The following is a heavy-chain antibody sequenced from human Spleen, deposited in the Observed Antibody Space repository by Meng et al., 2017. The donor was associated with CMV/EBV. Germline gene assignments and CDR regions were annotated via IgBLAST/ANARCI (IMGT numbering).Heavy chain of an antibody. Sequence: GGSLRLSCAASGFIFHDYVMHWVRQVPGKGLEWVSGISWNGDNVGYADSVKGRFTISRDNSRNSLYLHMNSLRAEDTALYYCVKDIETRKNRYFDYWGQGTLVTVSS. V-gene: IGHV3-9*01. CDR3: VKDIETRKNRYFDY. D-gene: IGHD1-1*01. CDR2: ISWNGDNV. J-gene: IGHJ4*02. CDR1: GFIFHDYV.